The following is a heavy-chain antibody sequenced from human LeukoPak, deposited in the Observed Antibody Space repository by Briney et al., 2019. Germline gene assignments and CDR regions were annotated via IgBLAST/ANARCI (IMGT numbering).Heavy chain of an antibody. J-gene: IGHJ4*02. CDR3: ARDLDSSGWADY. V-gene: IGHV1-46*01. Sequence: GASVKVSCKASGYTFTGYYMHWVRQAPGQGLEWMGIINPSGGSTSYAQKFQGRVTMTRDTSTSTVYMGLSSLGSEDTAVYYCARDLDSSGWADYWGQGTLVTVSS. CDR2: INPSGGST. D-gene: IGHD6-19*01. CDR1: GYTFTGYY.